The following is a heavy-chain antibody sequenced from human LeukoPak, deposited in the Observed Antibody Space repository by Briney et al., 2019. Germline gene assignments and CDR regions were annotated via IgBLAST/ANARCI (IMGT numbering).Heavy chain of an antibody. V-gene: IGHV3-74*01. CDR2: ISNDGSST. D-gene: IGHD6-6*01. J-gene: IGHJ4*02. Sequence: GGSLRLSCAASGFTFSSYWMHWVRHAPGKGLLWVSRISNDGSSTSSADSVKGRFTISRDNSKNTLYLQMNSLRAEDTAVYYCAKDPEYSSSAVFDYWGQGTLVTVSS. CDR3: AKDPEYSSSAVFDY. CDR1: GFTFSSYW.